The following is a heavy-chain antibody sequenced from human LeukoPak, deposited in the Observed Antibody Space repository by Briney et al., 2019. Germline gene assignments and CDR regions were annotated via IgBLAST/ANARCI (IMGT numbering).Heavy chain of an antibody. V-gene: IGHV3-23*01. J-gene: IGHJ6*04. D-gene: IGHD3-10*02. Sequence: PGGSLRLSCTASGFTFNNYAMTWVRQAPGKGLEWVSAITGSGASTNYADSVKGRFTISRDNSKNTIYLQMNSLRAEDTAVYYCAELGITMIGGVWGKGTTVTISS. CDR3: AELGITMIGGV. CDR1: GFTFNNYA. CDR2: ITGSGAST.